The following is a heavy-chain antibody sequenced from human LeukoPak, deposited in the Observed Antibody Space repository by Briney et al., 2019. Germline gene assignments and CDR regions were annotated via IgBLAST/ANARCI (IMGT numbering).Heavy chain of an antibody. CDR1: GGSISGSY. J-gene: IGHJ4*02. Sequence: SETLSLTCTVSGGSISGSYWSWIRQPLGKGLEWIAYMYNSRSTNYNPSLKSRVTISIDTSKNQFSLKLSSLTAADTAIYYCARGIESYGDYGYWGQGILVTVSS. CDR3: ARGIESYGDYGY. CDR2: MYNSRST. D-gene: IGHD4-17*01. V-gene: IGHV4-59*01.